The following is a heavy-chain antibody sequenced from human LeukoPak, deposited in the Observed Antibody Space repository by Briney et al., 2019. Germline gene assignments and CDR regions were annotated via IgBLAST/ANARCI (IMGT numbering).Heavy chain of an antibody. CDR2: IYYSGST. CDR1: GGSISSYY. V-gene: IGHV4-59*01. Sequence: KPSETLSLTCTLSGGSISSYYWSWIRQPPGKGLEWIGYIYYSGSTNYNPSLKSRVTISVDTSKNQFSLKLSSVTAADTAVYYCARVGKPYYYGMDVWGQGTTVTVSS. J-gene: IGHJ6*02. CDR3: ARVGKPYYYGMDV.